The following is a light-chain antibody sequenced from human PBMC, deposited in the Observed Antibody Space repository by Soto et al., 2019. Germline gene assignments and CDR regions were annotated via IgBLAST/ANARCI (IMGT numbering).Light chain of an antibody. CDR1: QSFSSDY. CDR3: QRYGGSLVT. V-gene: IGKV3-20*01. J-gene: IGKJ3*01. CDR2: GAS. Sequence: ERATLSCRASQSFSSDYLAWYQQRPGQAPRLLIYGASSRATGIPDRFRGRGSGADFTLTISRLEPEDFAVYYCQRYGGSLVTFGPGTKVDIK.